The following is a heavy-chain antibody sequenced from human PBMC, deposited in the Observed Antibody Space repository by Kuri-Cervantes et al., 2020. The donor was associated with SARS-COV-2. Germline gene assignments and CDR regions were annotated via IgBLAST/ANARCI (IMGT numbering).Heavy chain of an antibody. V-gene: IGHV3-74*01. D-gene: IGHD1-1*01. CDR3: VRDGDHWNFDY. Sequence: GGSLRLSCVASGFTFSSYVMSWVRQAPGKGLVWVSRINPDGSYTNNADSVKGRFTLSRDNAKNMLFLQMNSLRAEDTAVYYCVRDGDHWNFDYWGQGTLVTVSS. J-gene: IGHJ4*02. CDR2: INPDGSYT. CDR1: GFTFSSYV.